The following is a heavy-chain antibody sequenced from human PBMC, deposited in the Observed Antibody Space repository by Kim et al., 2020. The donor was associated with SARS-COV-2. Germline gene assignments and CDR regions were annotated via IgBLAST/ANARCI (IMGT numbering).Heavy chain of an antibody. J-gene: IGHJ4*02. V-gene: IGHV6-1*01. D-gene: IGHD5-12*01. Sequence: NDYAVSVKSRITINPDTSKNQFSLQLNSVTPEDTAVYYCARDGIRDGYNYWGQGTLVTVSS. CDR2: N. CDR3: ARDGIRDGYNY.